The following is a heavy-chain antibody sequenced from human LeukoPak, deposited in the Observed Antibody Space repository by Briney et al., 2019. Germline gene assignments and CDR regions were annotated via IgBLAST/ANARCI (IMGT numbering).Heavy chain of an antibody. CDR1: GFTFSDHF. D-gene: IGHD1-20*01. CDR2: IRKKPNSYTT. J-gene: IGHJ3*01. V-gene: IGHV3-72*01. CDR3: ARVSAITVATDALDF. Sequence: PGGSLRHSCSASGFTFSDHFMDWVRQAPGKGVEGVGRIRKKPNSYTTEYATSVKRRFTLSRDDSKNSLCLQMNSLEGEDTGVYYCARVSAITVATDALDFWGQGTMVTVSS.